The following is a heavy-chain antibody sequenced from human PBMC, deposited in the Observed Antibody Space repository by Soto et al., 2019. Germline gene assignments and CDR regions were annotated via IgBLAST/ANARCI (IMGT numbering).Heavy chain of an antibody. CDR2: ISAYNGNT. CDR1: GYTFTSYG. V-gene: IGHV1-18*01. Sequence: QVQLVQSGAEVKKPGASVKVSCKASGYTFTSYGISWVRQAPGQGLEWMGWISAYNGNTNYAQKLQGRVTMTTDTSTSKAYRELRGVRCDATAVYYCAREYSYGSGGASWGQGTLVTVSS. J-gene: IGHJ5*02. D-gene: IGHD3-10*01. CDR3: AREYSYGSGGAS.